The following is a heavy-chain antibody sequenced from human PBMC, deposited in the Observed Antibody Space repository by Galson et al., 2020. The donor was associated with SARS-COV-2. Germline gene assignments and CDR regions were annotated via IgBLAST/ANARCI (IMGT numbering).Heavy chain of an antibody. D-gene: IGHD2-15*01. Sequence: SVKVSCKASRGNFNSFAVSWARQAPGQGLEWMGRIIPTFSVTDYAQNFQGRVTIIADTSTSTVYMELSSLTSEDTAVYYCAREGWFCTGGSCFTHPETGGDYWGQGTLVTVSS. CDR2: IIPTFSVT. J-gene: IGHJ4*02. CDR3: AREGWFCTGGSCFTHPETGGDY. CDR1: RGNFNSFA. V-gene: IGHV1-69*04.